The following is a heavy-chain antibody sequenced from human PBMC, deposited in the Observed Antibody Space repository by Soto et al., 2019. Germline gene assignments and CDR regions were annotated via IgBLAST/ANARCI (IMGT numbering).Heavy chain of an antibody. CDR3: AKANDVLLWFGELNSFDY. CDR2: ISGSGGST. V-gene: IGHV3-23*01. Sequence: EVQLLESGGGWVQPGGSLRLSCAASGFTFSSYAMSWVRRAPGKGLEWGSAISGSGGSTYYADSVKGRFTISRDNSKNTLYLQMNSLRAEDTAVYYCAKANDVLLWFGELNSFDYWGQGTLVTVSS. CDR1: GFTFSSYA. J-gene: IGHJ4*02. D-gene: IGHD3-10*01.